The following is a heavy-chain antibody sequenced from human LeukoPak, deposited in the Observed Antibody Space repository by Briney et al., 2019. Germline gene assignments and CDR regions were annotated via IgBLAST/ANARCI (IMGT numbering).Heavy chain of an antibody. V-gene: IGHV3-23*01. CDR1: EFTFSSYG. Sequence: GGSLRLSCAASEFTFSSYGMSWVRQAPGKGLEWVSSITGSGGSTQYADSVQGRFAISRDNSKNTLYLQMNSLRVEDTAVYYCAKGGRGYSYGSLDYWGQGTLVTVSS. J-gene: IGHJ4*02. D-gene: IGHD5-18*01. CDR2: ITGSGGST. CDR3: AKGGRGYSYGSLDY.